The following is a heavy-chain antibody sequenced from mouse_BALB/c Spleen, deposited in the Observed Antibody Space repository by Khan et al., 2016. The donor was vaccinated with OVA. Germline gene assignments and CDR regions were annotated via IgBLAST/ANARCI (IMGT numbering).Heavy chain of an antibody. D-gene: IGHD1-1*01. V-gene: IGHV3-2*02. J-gene: IGHJ2*01. CDR2: ISYSGNT. Sequence: DVQLQESGPGLVKPSQSLSLTCTVTGYSITSDYAWNWIRQFPENKLEWMGYISYSGNTKYNPSLKSRFSITRDTSKNQFFLQLNSVTIEDTATYYCARVYGGDFDYWGQGTTLTVSS. CDR1: GYSITSDYA. CDR3: ARVYGGDFDY.